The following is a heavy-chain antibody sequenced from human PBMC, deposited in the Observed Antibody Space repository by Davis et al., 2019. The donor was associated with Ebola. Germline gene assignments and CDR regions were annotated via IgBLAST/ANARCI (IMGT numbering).Heavy chain of an antibody. CDR1: GFIFSTYA. J-gene: IGHJ4*02. CDR3: AKRGAWDSGNYYPFDY. D-gene: IGHD1-26*01. V-gene: IGHV3-23*01. Sequence: PGGSLRLSCAASGFIFSTYAMTWVRQAPGKGLEWVSSISGSTVYTYYADSVKGRFTISRDNSKNTLYLQMNSLTSEDTAVYYCAKRGAWDSGNYYPFDYWGQGTLVTVSS. CDR2: ISGSTVYT.